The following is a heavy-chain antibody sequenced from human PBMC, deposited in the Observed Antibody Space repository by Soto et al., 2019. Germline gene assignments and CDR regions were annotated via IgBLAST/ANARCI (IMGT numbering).Heavy chain of an antibody. CDR2: IYYNGDT. J-gene: IGHJ4*02. Sequence: QVRLQESGPKLVRPSQTLSLTCSVSGVSINRGDYYWSWIRQSPGRGLEWIGSIYYNGDTNYNPSLGRRLTIYVDTFTNQFYLDLQSVVAADTAVYFCAREGGDFVPVPDYWGQGTLITVSS. CDR1: GVSINRGDYY. CDR3: AREGGDFVPVPDY. V-gene: IGHV4-30-4*01. D-gene: IGHD3-3*01.